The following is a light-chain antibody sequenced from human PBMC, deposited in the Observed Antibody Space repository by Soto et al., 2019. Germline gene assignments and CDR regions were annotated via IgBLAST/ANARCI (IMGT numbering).Light chain of an antibody. J-gene: IGKJ1*01. CDR3: QQYNNWPRT. CDR1: QSVSSD. CDR2: GAS. V-gene: IGKV3-15*01. Sequence: IVMTQSPTTLSVSPGERATLSCSASQSVSSDVAWYHQKPGQAPRLLIYGASTRATGIPARFSGSGSGTEFTLTINSLQSEDFAVYYCQQYNNWPRTFGQGTKVDIK.